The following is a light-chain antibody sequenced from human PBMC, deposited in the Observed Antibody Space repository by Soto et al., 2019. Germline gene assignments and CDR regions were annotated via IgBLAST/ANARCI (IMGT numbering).Light chain of an antibody. V-gene: IGKV3-20*01. CDR3: QHYDSLPIN. CDR2: GAS. Sequence: EIVLTQSPGTLSLSPVEIAKLYFRASQSVSSSYLAWYQQKPGQPPRLLIYGASSRATGIPDRFSGSGSGTDFTLTISRLEPEDFAVFYCQHYDSLPINCGQGTRLEIK. CDR1: QSVSSSY. J-gene: IGKJ5*01.